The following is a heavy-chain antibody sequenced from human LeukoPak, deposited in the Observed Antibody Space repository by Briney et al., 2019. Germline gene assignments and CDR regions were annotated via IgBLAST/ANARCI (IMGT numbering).Heavy chain of an antibody. CDR1: GFTFNTYA. CDR3: AKSASTVTTFFDY. J-gene: IGHJ4*02. V-gene: IGHV3-23*01. CDR2: IDTAGDT. D-gene: IGHD4-11*01. Sequence: GGSLRLSCAVSGFTFNTYAMTWVRQAPGGGLERITSIDTAGDTYYADSVKGRFTISTDSSKTTLFLQMNGLRTEDTALFYCAKSASTVTTFFDYWGQGSLVTVSS.